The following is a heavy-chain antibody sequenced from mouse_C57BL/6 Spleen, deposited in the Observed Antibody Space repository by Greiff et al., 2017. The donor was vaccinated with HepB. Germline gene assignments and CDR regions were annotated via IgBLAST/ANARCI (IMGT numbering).Heavy chain of an antibody. D-gene: IGHD1-1*01. Sequence: ESGPGLVKPSQSLSLTCSVTGYSITSGYYWNWIRQFPGNKLEWMGYISYDGSNNYNPSLKNRISITRDTSKNQFFLKLNSVTTEDTATYYCARDKYYGSSYYYAMDYWGQGTSVTVPS. CDR2: ISYDGSN. V-gene: IGHV3-6*01. J-gene: IGHJ4*01. CDR3: ARDKYYGSSYYYAMDY. CDR1: GYSITSGYY.